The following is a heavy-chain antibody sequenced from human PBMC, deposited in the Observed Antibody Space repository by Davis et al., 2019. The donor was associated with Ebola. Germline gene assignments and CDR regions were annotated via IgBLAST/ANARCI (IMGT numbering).Heavy chain of an antibody. CDR1: GFTFSSYG. CDR3: AKDGVDFWSGYFRGYYYYYYMDV. J-gene: IGHJ6*03. V-gene: IGHV3-30*02. Sequence: GESLKISCAASGFTFSSYGMHWVRQAPGKGLEWVAFIRYDGSNKYYADSVKGRFTISRDNSKNTLYLQMNSLRAEDTAVYYCAKDGVDFWSGYFRGYYYYYYMDVWGKGTTVTVSS. D-gene: IGHD3-3*01. CDR2: IRYDGSNK.